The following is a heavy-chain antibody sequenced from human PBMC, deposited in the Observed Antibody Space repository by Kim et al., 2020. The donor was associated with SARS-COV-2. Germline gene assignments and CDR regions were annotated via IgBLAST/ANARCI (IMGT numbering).Heavy chain of an antibody. D-gene: IGHD3-9*01. Sequence: YSAALVMCRFTISRDNSKNPVYLQMDSLRAEDTALYYCAGGRAGSDWFWDYWGQGSLVTVSS. CDR3: AGGRAGSDWFWDY. J-gene: IGHJ4*02. V-gene: IGHV3-23*01.